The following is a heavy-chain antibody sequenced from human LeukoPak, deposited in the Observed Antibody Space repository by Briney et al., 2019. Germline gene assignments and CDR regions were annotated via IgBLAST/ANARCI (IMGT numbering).Heavy chain of an antibody. V-gene: IGHV3-9*01. CDR3: AKDGYVY. CDR1: GFTFDDYA. J-gene: IGHJ4*02. D-gene: IGHD5-12*01. Sequence: GGSLRLSCAASGFTFDDYAMHWVRQAPGKGPEWVSGISWNSGSIGYADSVKGRFTISRDNAKNSLYLQMNSLRAEDTALYYCAKDGYVYWGQGTLVTVSS. CDR2: ISWNSGSI.